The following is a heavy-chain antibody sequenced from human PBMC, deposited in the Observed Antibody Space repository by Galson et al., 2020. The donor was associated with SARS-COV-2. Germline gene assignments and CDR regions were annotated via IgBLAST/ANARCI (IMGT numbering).Heavy chain of an antibody. CDR2: IWPGDSDT. CDR1: GYSFTNYW. Sequence: KIGESLKISCKGSGYSFTNYWIGWVRQMPGKGLEWMGIIWPGDSDTIYSPSFQGQVTISVDRSISTAYLQWGSLKASDTAIYFCATQGNPAGPRDCWGQGTLVTVSS. V-gene: IGHV5-51*01. CDR3: ATQGNPAGPRDC. J-gene: IGHJ4*02. D-gene: IGHD6-13*01.